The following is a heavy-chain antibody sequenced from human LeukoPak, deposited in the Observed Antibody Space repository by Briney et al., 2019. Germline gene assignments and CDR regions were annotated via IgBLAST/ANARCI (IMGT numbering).Heavy chain of an antibody. Sequence: GASVKVSCKASGYTFTSYAMNWVRQAPGQGLEWMGGIIPIFGTANYAQKFQGRVTITADKSTSTAYMELSSLRSEDTAVYYCARVNSLGVAVNNWFDPWGQGTLVTVSS. V-gene: IGHV1-69*06. CDR1: GYTFTSYA. CDR2: IIPIFGTA. CDR3: ARVNSLGVAVNNWFDP. D-gene: IGHD2-15*01. J-gene: IGHJ5*02.